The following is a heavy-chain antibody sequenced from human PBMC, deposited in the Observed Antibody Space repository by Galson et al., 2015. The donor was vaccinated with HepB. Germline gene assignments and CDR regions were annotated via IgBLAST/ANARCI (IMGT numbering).Heavy chain of an antibody. D-gene: IGHD3-9*01. CDR2: IIPIFGTA. V-gene: IGHV1-69*06. CDR1: GGTFSSYA. J-gene: IGHJ4*02. Sequence: SVKVSCKASGGTFSSYAISWVRQAPGQGLEWMGGIIPIFGTANYAQKLQGRVTITADKSTSTAYMELSSLRSEDTAVYYCARDEHYDILTGYYIFDYWGQGTLVTVSS. CDR3: ARDEHYDILTGYYIFDY.